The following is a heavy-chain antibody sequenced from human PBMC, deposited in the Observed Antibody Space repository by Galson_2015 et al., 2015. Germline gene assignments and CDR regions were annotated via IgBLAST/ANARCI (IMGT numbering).Heavy chain of an antibody. V-gene: IGHV3-30*18. CDR1: GFTFSNFG. CDR3: AKSGYSDYDLDY. Sequence: SLRLSCAASGFTFSNFGMHWVRQAPGKGLEWVAFISDNGNHKYYADSVKGRFTISSDKSKNTLYLQMNSLKPEDTAVYYCAKSGYSDYDLDYWGQGTLVTVSS. J-gene: IGHJ4*02. D-gene: IGHD5-12*01. CDR2: ISDNGNHK.